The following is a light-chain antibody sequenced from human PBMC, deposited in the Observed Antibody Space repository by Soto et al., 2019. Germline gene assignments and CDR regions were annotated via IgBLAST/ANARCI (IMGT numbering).Light chain of an antibody. J-gene: IGLJ2*01. CDR1: TSNIGAVYD. V-gene: IGLV1-40*01. Sequence: QSVLTQPPSVSGAPGQRVTISCTGSTSNIGAVYDVHWYQQFPGTAPKLLIYDNNNRPSGVPDRFSGSKSGTSASLAITGLQAEDEADYYCQSYDSSLSGWVFGGGTKLTVL. CDR2: DNN. CDR3: QSYDSSLSGWV.